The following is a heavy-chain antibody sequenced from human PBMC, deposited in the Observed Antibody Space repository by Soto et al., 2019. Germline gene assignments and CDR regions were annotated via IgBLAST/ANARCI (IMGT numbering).Heavy chain of an antibody. CDR2: ISPYTGNT. D-gene: IGHD6-13*01. J-gene: IGHJ4*02. Sequence: ASVKVSCKASGYTFTSHGISWVRQAPGQGLEWMGWISPYTGNTNYAQNLQGRVTMTTDTSTNTAYMELRSLRSDDTAVYYCARDRTAAGTVDYWGQGTLVTV. V-gene: IGHV1-18*04. CDR1: GYTFTSHG. CDR3: ARDRTAAGTVDY.